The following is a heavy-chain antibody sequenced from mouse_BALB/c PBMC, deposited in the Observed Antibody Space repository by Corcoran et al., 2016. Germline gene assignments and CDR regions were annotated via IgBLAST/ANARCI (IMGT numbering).Heavy chain of an antibody. Sequence: QIQLVQSGPELKKPGETVKISCKASGYTFTNYGMNWVKQAPGKGLKWMGWINTYTGEPTYADDFKGRFAFSLETSASTAYLQINNLKNEDTATYFCASDGSSYGWFAYWGQGTLVTVSA. CDR1: GYTFTNYG. CDR2: INTYTGEP. J-gene: IGHJ3*01. D-gene: IGHD1-1*01. V-gene: IGHV9-3-1*01. CDR3: ASDGSSYGWFAY.